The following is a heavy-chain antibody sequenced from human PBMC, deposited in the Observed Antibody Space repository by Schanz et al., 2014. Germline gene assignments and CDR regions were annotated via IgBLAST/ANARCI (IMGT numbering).Heavy chain of an antibody. CDR1: GGSFSGYY. CDR2: INHSGST. V-gene: IGHV4-34*01. CDR3: ARARGSNRGPRKYYFDY. J-gene: IGHJ4*02. Sequence: QVQLQQWGAGLLKPSETLSLTCAVYGGSFSGYYWSWIRQPPGKGLEWIGEINHSGSTNYNPSLKRRLTIPVDTSKNHFSLKVRSVTAADTAVYYCARARGSNRGPRKYYFDYWGQGTLVTVSS.